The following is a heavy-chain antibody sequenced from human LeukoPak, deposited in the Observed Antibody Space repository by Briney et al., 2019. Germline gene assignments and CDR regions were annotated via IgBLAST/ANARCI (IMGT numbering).Heavy chain of an antibody. CDR1: GGSISSYY. V-gene: IGHV4-59*01. CDR3: ARGYYDILTGGNWFDP. CDR2: IYYSGST. D-gene: IGHD3-9*01. J-gene: IGHJ5*02. Sequence: SETLSLTWSVSGGSISSYYWSWIRQPPGKGLEWIGYIYYSGSTNYNPSLKSRVTISVDTSKNQFSLKLSSVTAADTAVHYCARGYYDILTGGNWFDPWGQGTLVTVSS.